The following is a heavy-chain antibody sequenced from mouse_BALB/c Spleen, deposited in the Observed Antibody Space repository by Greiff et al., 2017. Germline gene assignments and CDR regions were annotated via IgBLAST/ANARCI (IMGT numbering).Heavy chain of an antibody. V-gene: IGHV5-12-1*01. J-gene: IGHJ2*01. D-gene: IGHD1-1*01. CDR2: ISSGGGST. CDR1: GFSFSSYD. Sequence: EVMLVESGGGLVKPGGSLKLSCAASGFSFSSYDMSWVRQTPEKRLEWVAYISSGGGSTYYPDTVKGRFTISRDNAKNTLYLQMSSLKSEDTAMYYCARPLITTVVALYYFDYWGQGTTLTVSS. CDR3: ARPLITTVVALYYFDY.